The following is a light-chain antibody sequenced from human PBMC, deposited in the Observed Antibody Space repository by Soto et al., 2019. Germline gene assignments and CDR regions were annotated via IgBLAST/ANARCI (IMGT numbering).Light chain of an antibody. CDR3: SSYTSSSTLV. J-gene: IGLJ2*01. CDR1: SSDVGGYNY. V-gene: IGLV2-14*01. CDR2: EVS. Sequence: QSALTQPASVSGSPGQSITISCTGTSSDVGGYNYVSWYQQHPGKAPKLMIYEVSHRPSGVSNRFSGSKSGNTASLTISGLHAEDEADYYCSSYTSSSTLVFGGGTQLTVL.